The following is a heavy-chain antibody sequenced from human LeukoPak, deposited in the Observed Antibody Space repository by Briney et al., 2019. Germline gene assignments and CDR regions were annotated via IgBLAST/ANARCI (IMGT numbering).Heavy chain of an antibody. CDR2: ISYSGST. V-gene: IGHV4-31*03. Sequence: SETLSLTCTVSGASINSGSYYWSWIRQHPGKGLEWVGYISYSGSTFYNPSLESRVSISVDPSKNQFSLKLNSVTAADTAVYFCAAAIIRSARFDRWGRGTLVSVSS. J-gene: IGHJ4*02. D-gene: IGHD5-24*01. CDR1: GASINSGSYY. CDR3: AAAIIRSARFDR.